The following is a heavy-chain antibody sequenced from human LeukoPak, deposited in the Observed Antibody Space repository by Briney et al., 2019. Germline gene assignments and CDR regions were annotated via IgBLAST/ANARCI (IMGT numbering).Heavy chain of an antibody. D-gene: IGHD3-22*01. Sequence: GGSLRLSCAASGFTFSSYSMDWVRQAPGKGLEWVSSISSSSSYIYYADSVKGRFTISRDNAKNSLYLQMNSLRAEDTAVYYCARDPRRDSGYYGYWGQGTLVTVSS. CDR2: ISSSSSYI. CDR1: GFTFSSYS. V-gene: IGHV3-21*01. CDR3: ARDPRRDSGYYGY. J-gene: IGHJ4*02.